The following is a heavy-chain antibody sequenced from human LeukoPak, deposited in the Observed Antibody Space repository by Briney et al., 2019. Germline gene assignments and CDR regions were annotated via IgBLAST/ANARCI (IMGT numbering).Heavy chain of an antibody. CDR3: ARVGNYYGSYFDY. CDR1: GYTFTSYA. V-gene: IGHV1-18*01. CDR2: ISAYNGNT. J-gene: IGHJ4*02. D-gene: IGHD3-10*01. Sequence: VASVKVSCKASGYTFTSYAMHWVRQAPGQRLEWMGWISAYNGNTNYAQKLQGRVTMTTDTSTSTAYMELRSLRSDDTAVYYCARVGNYYGSYFDYWGQGTLVTVSS.